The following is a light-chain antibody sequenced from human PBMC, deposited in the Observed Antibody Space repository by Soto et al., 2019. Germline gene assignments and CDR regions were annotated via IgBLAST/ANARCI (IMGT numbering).Light chain of an antibody. CDR1: QSVAANY. Sequence: EVVSTQSPGTLSLSPGESATLSRRASQSVAANYLAWYQQEGGQAPRLLIYGASSRATGIPDRFRGRGSGTDFTLTISRLEPEDSSVYYCHQYGTAPLTVGPETKVDIK. CDR2: GAS. J-gene: IGKJ3*01. CDR3: HQYGTAPLT. V-gene: IGKV3-20*01.